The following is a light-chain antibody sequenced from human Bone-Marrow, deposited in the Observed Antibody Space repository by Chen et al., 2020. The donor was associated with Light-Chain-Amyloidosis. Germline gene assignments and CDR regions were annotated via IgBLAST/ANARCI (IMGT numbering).Light chain of an antibody. J-gene: IGLJ2*01. CDR1: STDVVHYNL. CDR2: EDS. Sequence: QSALTQPASVAGSVGQSITISCTGTSTDVVHYNLVSWYQQHPGEAPKLMIYEDSERPSGVSNRFSGSKSGNTASLTISGLQTEDQADYYCCSSADTDTLIFGTGTRLTVL. CDR3: CSSADTDTLI. V-gene: IGLV2-23*01.